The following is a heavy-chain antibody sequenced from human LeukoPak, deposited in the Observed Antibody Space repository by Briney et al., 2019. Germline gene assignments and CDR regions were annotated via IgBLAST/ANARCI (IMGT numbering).Heavy chain of an antibody. V-gene: IGHV1-69*04. CDR3: ARVAGIGWFDP. CDR2: IIPVLGIA. Sequence: ASVKVSCKASGGTFSSYAISWVRQAPGQGLEWMGRIIPVLGIANYAQKFQGRVTITADKSTSTAYMELSSLRSDDTAVYYCARVAGIGWFDPWGQGTLVTVSS. J-gene: IGHJ5*02. D-gene: IGHD1-1*01. CDR1: GGTFSSYA.